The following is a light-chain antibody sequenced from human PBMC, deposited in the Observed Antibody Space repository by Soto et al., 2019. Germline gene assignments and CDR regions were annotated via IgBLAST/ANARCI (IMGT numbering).Light chain of an antibody. V-gene: IGKV3-11*01. CDR3: HQRQSWTRT. CDR1: QYVVTR. J-gene: IGKJ1*01. Sequence: EIVLTQSPATLSSSPGETATLSYRDSQYVVTRLAWYQHKPGQAPRILIYYTSNRETGTPARFSGSGSGTEFTLTINSLAPEDFAIYYCHQRQSWTRTFGQGTKVDIK. CDR2: YTS.